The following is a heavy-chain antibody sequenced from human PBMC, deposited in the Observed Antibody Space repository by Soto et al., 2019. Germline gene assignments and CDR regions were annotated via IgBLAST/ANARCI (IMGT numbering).Heavy chain of an antibody. V-gene: IGHV1-18*01. J-gene: IGHJ4*02. CDR2: ISAYNANT. CDR3: ARDRLGATGDY. Sequence: GXSVKVSCKASVYSFTSYGISWVRQAPGQGLEWMGWISAYNANTNYAQKLQGRVTMTTDTSTSTSYMELRGLRSDDTAVYFCARDRLGATGDYWGQGTLVTVSS. CDR1: VYSFTSYG. D-gene: IGHD1-26*01.